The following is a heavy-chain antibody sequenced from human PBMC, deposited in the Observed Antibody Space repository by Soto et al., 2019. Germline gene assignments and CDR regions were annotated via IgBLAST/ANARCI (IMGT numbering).Heavy chain of an antibody. V-gene: IGHV4-34*01. Sequence: SETLSLTCAVYGGSFSGYYWSWIRQPPGKGLEWIGEINHSGSTNYNPSLKSRVTISVDTSKNQFSLKLSSVTAADTAVYYCARGLVYCSGGSCHGGWFGPWGQGTLVTVSS. CDR2: INHSGST. CDR3: ARGLVYCSGGSCHGGWFGP. J-gene: IGHJ5*02. D-gene: IGHD2-15*01. CDR1: GGSFSGYY.